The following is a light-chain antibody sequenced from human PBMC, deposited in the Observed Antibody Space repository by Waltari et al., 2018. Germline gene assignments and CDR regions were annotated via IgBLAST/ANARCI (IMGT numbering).Light chain of an antibody. J-gene: IGLJ2*01. Sequence: QSALTQPPSASGSPGQSVTISCTGTNSDVGTYNYVSWFQQHPGRAPKLLIYEVNKRPSGVPYRFSGSKSDNWASLTVSGLQADDEAVYHCSSYAGSNTLVFGGGTKLTVL. CDR1: NSDVGTYNY. V-gene: IGLV2-8*01. CDR3: SSYAGSNTLV. CDR2: EVN.